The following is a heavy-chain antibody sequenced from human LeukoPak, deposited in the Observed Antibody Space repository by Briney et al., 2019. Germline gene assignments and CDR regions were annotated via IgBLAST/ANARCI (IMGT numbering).Heavy chain of an antibody. CDR3: ASRRYFDWFPFDY. Sequence: SETLSLTRAVYGGSFSGYYWSWIRQPPGKGLEWIGEINHSGSTNYNPSLKSRVTISVDTSKNQFSLKLSSVTAADTAVYYCASRRYFDWFPFDYWGQGTLVTVSS. D-gene: IGHD3-9*01. J-gene: IGHJ4*02. CDR1: GGSFSGYY. CDR2: INHSGST. V-gene: IGHV4-34*01.